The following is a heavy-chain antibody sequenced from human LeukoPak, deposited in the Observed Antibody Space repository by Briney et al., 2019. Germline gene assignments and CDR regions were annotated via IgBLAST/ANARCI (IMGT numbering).Heavy chain of an antibody. Sequence: SVKVSCKSSGGTFSSYAISWVRQAPGQGLEWMGGIIPIFGTANYAQKFQGRVTITADESTSTAYMELSSLRSEDTAVYYCARHRYCSSTSCYHFDYWGQGTLVTVSS. D-gene: IGHD2-2*01. V-gene: IGHV1-69*13. J-gene: IGHJ4*02. CDR2: IIPIFGTA. CDR1: GGTFSSYA. CDR3: ARHRYCSSTSCYHFDY.